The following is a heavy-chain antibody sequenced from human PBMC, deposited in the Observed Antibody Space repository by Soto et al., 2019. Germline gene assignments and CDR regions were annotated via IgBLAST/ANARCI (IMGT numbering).Heavy chain of an antibody. D-gene: IGHD1-1*01. V-gene: IGHV1-69*01. CDR2: IVPIFGVA. Sequence: QVQLVQSGAEVKKPGSSVKVSCKESGGTFSSYAIAWVRQAPGQGLEWMGGIVPIFGVANYAHKFQGRVAITAAEATNTAYMELSSLRSDDTAVYYCAKAAQTRYNWNDLGNGFDPWGQGTLVTVSS. CDR3: AKAAQTRYNWNDLGNGFDP. J-gene: IGHJ5*02. CDR1: GGTFSSYA.